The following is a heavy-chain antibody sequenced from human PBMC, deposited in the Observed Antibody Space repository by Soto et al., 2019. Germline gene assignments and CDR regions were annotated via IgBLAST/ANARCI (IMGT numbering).Heavy chain of an antibody. V-gene: IGHV3-48*01. Sequence: EVQLVESGGGLVQPGGSLRLSCAASGFTFSGYGFNWVRQAPGKGLGWVAYISSTSSTKSYADAVKGRFTISRDNAGNSLYLQMSSLRAEDTAMYYCARGGAARPDYWGQGTLVTVSS. CDR2: ISSTSSTK. CDR3: ARGGAARPDY. CDR1: GFTFSGYG. J-gene: IGHJ4*02.